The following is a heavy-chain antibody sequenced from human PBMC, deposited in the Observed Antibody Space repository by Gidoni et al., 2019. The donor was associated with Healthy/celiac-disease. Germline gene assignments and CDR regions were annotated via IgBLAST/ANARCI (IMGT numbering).Heavy chain of an antibody. Sequence: QVQLQHWGAGLLKPSETLSLTCTFSGGSFSGYYGSWIRQPPGKGLEWIGEINHSGSTNYNPSLKSRVTISVDTSKDQFSLKLSAVTAADTAVYYCARDGNPVGFDYWGQGTLVTVSS. CDR1: GGSFSGYY. V-gene: IGHV4-34*01. CDR3: ARDGNPVGFDY. J-gene: IGHJ4*02. CDR2: INHSGST. D-gene: IGHD1-1*01.